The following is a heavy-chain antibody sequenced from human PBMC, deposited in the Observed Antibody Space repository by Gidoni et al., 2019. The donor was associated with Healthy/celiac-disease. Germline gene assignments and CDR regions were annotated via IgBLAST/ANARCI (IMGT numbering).Heavy chain of an antibody. Sequence: QVQLVESGGGVVQPGRSLRLSCAASGFTFSSYGMHWVRQAPGKGLEWVAVISYDGSNKYYADSVKGRFTISRDNSKNTLYLQMNSLRAEDTAVYYCASSPRGTGVGVWGQGTTVTVSS. CDR1: GFTFSSYG. CDR3: ASSPRGTGVGV. V-gene: IGHV3-30*03. CDR2: ISYDGSNK. J-gene: IGHJ6*02. D-gene: IGHD3-16*01.